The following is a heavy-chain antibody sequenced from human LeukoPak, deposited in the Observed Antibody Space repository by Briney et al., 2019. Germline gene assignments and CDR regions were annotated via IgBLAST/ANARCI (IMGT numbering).Heavy chain of an antibody. V-gene: IGHV3-23*01. CDR3: ARDLGYGDYESWDY. Sequence: GGSLRLSCAASGFTFSSYAMTWVRQAPGKGLEWVSVITSGGTTHYLDSGKGRFTICNDHSKNTLYLQMNSLRAEDTAVYCCARDLGYGDYESWDYWGQGTLVTVSS. J-gene: IGHJ4*02. D-gene: IGHD4-17*01. CDR1: GFTFSSYA. CDR2: ITSGGTT.